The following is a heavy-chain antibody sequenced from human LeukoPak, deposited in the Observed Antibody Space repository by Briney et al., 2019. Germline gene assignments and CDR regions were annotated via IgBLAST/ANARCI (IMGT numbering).Heavy chain of an antibody. V-gene: IGHV3-48*02. CDR1: GFTFSSYS. CDR3: ARADYYDSSGGDY. D-gene: IGHD3-22*01. CDR2: ISSSSTI. Sequence: PGGSLRLSCAASGFTFSSYSVNWVRQAPGKGLERVSYISSSSTIYYADSVKGRFTISRDNAKNSLYLQMNSLRDEDTAVYYCARADYYDSSGGDYWGQGTLVTVSS. J-gene: IGHJ4*02.